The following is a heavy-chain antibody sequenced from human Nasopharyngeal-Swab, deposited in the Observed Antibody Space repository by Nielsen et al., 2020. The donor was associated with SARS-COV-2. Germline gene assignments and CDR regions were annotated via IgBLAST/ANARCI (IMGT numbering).Heavy chain of an antibody. V-gene: IGHV4-34*01. CDR2: INHSGST. CDR3: ARGLSGIVPAPILGLGPYYSYYYMDV. J-gene: IGHJ6*03. Sequence: SETLSLTCAVYGGSFSGSYWGWIRQPPGKGPEWIAEINHSGSTNYNPSLKSRVTLSVDTSMNQVSLEVSSVTAADTAVYYCARGLSGIVPAPILGLGPYYSYYYMDVWGKGTTVTVSS. CDR1: GGSFSGSY. D-gene: IGHD2-2*01.